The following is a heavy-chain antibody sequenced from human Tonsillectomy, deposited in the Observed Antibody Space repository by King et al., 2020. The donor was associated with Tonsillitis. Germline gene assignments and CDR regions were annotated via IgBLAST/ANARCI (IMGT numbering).Heavy chain of an antibody. CDR3: AKIPGDWATIIH. D-gene: IGHD5-24*01. CDR2: IRHDTSDK. CDR1: GFTFSNYG. Sequence: VQLVESGGGVVQPGGSLRLSCAASGFTFSNYGLHWVRQAPGKGLEWVSFIRHDTSDKYYADSVKGRFTISRDNSKNTLYLQMNSLRAEDTAVYYCAKIPGDWATIIHWGQGTLVTVSS. J-gene: IGHJ4*02. V-gene: IGHV3-30*02.